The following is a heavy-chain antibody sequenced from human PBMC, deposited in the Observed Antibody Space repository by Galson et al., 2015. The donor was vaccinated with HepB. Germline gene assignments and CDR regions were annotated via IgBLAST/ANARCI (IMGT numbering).Heavy chain of an antibody. CDR3: TRQYGIGSSVDY. D-gene: IGHD6-6*01. CDR1: GLSFSGSA. V-gene: IGHV3-73*01. J-gene: IGHJ4*02. CDR2: IRSRDYNYAT. Sequence: LRLSCAASGLSFSGSALHWVRQASGKGLEWIARIRSRDYNYATIYAASVKGRFTISRDDSKNTAYLQMNGLKIEDTAMYYCTRQYGIGSSVDYWGQGTLVTVSS.